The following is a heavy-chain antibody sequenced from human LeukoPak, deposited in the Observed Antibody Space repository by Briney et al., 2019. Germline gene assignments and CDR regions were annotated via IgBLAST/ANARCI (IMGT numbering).Heavy chain of an antibody. V-gene: IGHV3-53*01. CDR1: GFTVSSNY. Sequence: GGSLRLSCAASGFTVSSNYTSWVRQAPGKGLEWVSVIYSGGSTYYADSVKGRFTISRDNSKNTLYLQMNSLRAEDTAVYYCARGADPYYFDYWGQGTLVTVSS. CDR3: ARGADPYYFDY. J-gene: IGHJ4*02. CDR2: IYSGGST.